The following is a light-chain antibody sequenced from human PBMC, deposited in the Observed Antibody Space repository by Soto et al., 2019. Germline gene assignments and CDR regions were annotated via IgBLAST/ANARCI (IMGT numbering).Light chain of an antibody. CDR3: QRYREWPWT. CDR2: GAS. Sequence: EIVMTQSPATLSVPPGERATLSCRASQSISSDLAWYQQKPGQAPRLLIYGASTRATGIPARFSGSGSGTEFTLTISSLQSEDFAVYYCQRYREWPWTFGQGTKVDIK. V-gene: IGKV3-15*01. CDR1: QSISSD. J-gene: IGKJ1*01.